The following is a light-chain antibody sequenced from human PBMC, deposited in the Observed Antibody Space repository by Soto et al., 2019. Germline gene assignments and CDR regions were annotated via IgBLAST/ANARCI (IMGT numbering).Light chain of an antibody. CDR3: CSYGGSRAV. V-gene: IGLV2-23*02. Sequence: QSALTQPASVSGSPGQSITISCTGTRSDVGSHNLVSWYQQHPGQAPKLMIYEVSKRTLGVSARFSASKSSNTASLTISGLQAEDEADYICCSYGGSRAVFGGGTQLTVL. J-gene: IGLJ7*01. CDR1: RSDVGSHNL. CDR2: EVS.